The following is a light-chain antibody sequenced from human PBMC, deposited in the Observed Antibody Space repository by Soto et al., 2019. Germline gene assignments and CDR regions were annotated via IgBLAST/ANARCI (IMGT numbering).Light chain of an antibody. CDR1: QGISTY. CDR2: AAS. CDR3: QKYNTAPLT. V-gene: IGKV1-39*01. Sequence: DIQMTESPSSLSASVGDRFTITFRSSQGISTYLNWYQQKPGKAPKLLIYAASSLQSGVPSRFSGSESETDFTLTISSLQPEDVATYYCQKYNTAPLTFGQGTRLEIK. J-gene: IGKJ5*01.